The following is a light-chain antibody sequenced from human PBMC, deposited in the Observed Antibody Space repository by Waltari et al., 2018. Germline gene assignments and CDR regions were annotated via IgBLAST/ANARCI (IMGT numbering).Light chain of an antibody. CDR3: QQSDTLPLT. CDR2: SIS. V-gene: IGKV1-39*01. CDR1: QTINKY. J-gene: IGKJ4*01. Sequence: IQMTQSPSSLSASVGDRVTINCRASQTINKYLNWYQQRPWRAPKLLFSSISSIQSAVPSRFTASGSGTDFTLTISSLQPEDFAAYYCQQSDTLPLTFGGGTKVEIK.